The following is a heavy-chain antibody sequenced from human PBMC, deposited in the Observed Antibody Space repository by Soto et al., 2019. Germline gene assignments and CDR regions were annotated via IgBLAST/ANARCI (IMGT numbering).Heavy chain of an antibody. V-gene: IGHV3-23*01. CDR3: AKPFYQIEYQLLFDY. CDR1: GFTFSSYA. Sequence: GGSLRLSCAASGFTFSSYAMSWVRQAPGKGLEWVSAISGSGGSTYYADSVKGRFTISRDNSKNTLYLQMNSLRAEDTAVYYCAKPFYQIEYQLLFDYWGQGTLVTVSS. J-gene: IGHJ4*02. CDR2: ISGSGGST. D-gene: IGHD2-2*01.